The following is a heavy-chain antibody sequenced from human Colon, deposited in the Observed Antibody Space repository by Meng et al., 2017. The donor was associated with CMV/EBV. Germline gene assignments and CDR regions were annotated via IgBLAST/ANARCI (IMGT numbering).Heavy chain of an antibody. CDR3: AITTASIVRGVISALDY. Sequence: GGSLRLSCAASGFSFSSYSMNWVRQAPGKGLEWVSSISSSSSYIYYADSVKGRFTISRDNAKNSLYLQMNSLRAEDTAVYYCAITTASIVRGVISALDYWGQGTLVTVSS. V-gene: IGHV3-21*01. D-gene: IGHD3-10*01. J-gene: IGHJ4*02. CDR2: ISSSSSYI. CDR1: GFSFSSYS.